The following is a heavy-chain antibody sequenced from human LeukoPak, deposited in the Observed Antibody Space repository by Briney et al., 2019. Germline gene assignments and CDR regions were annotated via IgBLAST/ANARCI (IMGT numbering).Heavy chain of an antibody. CDR2: ISSSGSYI. CDR3: ARWDCGGGSCRSPYDY. Sequence: GGSLRLSCAASGFTIRNYNMNWVRQAPGKGLEWVSSISSSGSYIYYADSVKGRFTISRDNAKNSLYLQMNSLRAEDTAVYYCARWDCGGGSCRSPYDYWGQGTLVTVSP. J-gene: IGHJ4*02. V-gene: IGHV3-21*01. CDR1: GFTIRNYN. D-gene: IGHD2-15*01.